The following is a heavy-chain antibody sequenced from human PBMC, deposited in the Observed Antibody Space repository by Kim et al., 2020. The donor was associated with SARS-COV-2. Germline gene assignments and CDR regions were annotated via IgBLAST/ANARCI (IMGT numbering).Heavy chain of an antibody. CDR2: IRGSGDST. D-gene: IGHD6-13*01. Sequence: GGSLRLSCAASGFTFNSYAMTWVRQAPGKGLEWVSGIRGSGDSTYYADSVKGRFTISRDNSKNTLYLQMNSLRAEDTAVYYCAMVSGRWYDDYWGQGTLVTVSS. J-gene: IGHJ4*02. V-gene: IGHV3-23*01. CDR3: AMVSGRWYDDY. CDR1: GFTFNSYA.